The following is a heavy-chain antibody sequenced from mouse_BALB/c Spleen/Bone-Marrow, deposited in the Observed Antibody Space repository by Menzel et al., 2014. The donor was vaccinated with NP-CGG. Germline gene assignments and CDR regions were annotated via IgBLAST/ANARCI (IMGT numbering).Heavy chain of an antibody. CDR3: ARWDYAMDY. V-gene: IGHV1-54*01. Sequence: VKLAESGAELVRPGTSVKVSCKASGYAFTNYLIEWVKQRPGQGLEWIGVINPGSGGTNYNEKFKGKATLTADKSSSTAYMQLSSLTSDDSAVYFCARWDYAMDYWGQGTSVTVSS. CDR1: GYAFTNYL. CDR2: INPGSGGT. J-gene: IGHJ4*01.